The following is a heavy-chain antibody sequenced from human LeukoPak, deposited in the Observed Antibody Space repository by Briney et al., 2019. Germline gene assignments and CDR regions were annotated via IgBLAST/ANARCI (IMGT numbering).Heavy chain of an antibody. J-gene: IGHJ4*02. CDR3: ARDHTRKDIVVVPAAMGAYYFDY. CDR1: GGSISSYY. Sequence: SETLSLTCTVSGGSISSYYWSWIRQPAGKGLEWIGRIYTSGSTNYNPPLKSRVTMSVDTSKNQFSLKLSSVTAADTAVYYCARDHTRKDIVVVPAAMGAYYFDYWGQGTLVTVSS. D-gene: IGHD2-2*01. CDR2: IYTSGST. V-gene: IGHV4-4*07.